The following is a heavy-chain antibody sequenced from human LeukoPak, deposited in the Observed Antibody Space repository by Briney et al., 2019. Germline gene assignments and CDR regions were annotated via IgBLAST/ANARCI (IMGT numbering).Heavy chain of an antibody. CDR3: ARGRGPYGDYFRFDY. V-gene: IGHV4-34*01. CDR2: INHSGST. CDR1: GGSFSGYY. Sequence: SETLSLTCAVYGGSFSGYYWSWIRQPPGKGLEWIGEINHSGSTNYNPSLKSRVTISVDTSKSQFSLKLSSVTAADTAVYYCARGRGPYGDYFRFDYWGQGTLVTVSS. J-gene: IGHJ4*02. D-gene: IGHD4-17*01.